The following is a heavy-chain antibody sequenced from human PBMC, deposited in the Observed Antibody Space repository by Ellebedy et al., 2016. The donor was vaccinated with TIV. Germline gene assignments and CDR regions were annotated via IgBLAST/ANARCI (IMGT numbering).Heavy chain of an antibody. D-gene: IGHD3-10*01. V-gene: IGHV3-48*03. CDR3: ARPGGFGKLPLDF. J-gene: IGHJ4*02. CDR2: ISSKIGAM. CDR1: GFTFSSYD. Sequence: PGGSLRLSCEASGFTFSSYDMNWVRQAPGKGLEWVSYISSKIGAMIYADSVKGRFTISRDNAKNSLYLQMDSLRDEDAAIYYCARPGGFGKLPLDFWGQGILVTVSS.